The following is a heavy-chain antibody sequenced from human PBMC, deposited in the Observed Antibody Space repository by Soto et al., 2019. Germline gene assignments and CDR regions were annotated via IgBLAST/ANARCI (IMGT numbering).Heavy chain of an antibody. CDR2: VSAYNGNT. J-gene: IGHJ4*01. D-gene: IGHD3-3*01. Sequence: AVSVKVSCKASGYTFTSYGISWVRQAPGQGLEGMGWVSAYNGNTKYAQKLQGRVTVTTDTSTSTANKALRTLRSDDTPVYYCARYDFGSGNASWYLDYWG. CDR3: ARYDFGSGNASWYLDY. CDR1: GYTFTSYG. V-gene: IGHV1-18*04.